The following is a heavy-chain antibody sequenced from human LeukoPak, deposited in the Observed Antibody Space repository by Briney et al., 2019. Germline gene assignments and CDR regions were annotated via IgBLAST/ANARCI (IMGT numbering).Heavy chain of an antibody. V-gene: IGHV3-49*04. D-gene: IGHD3-9*01. CDR2: IRSKAYGGST. CDR1: GFTFGDYA. CDR3: TRAVRYFDCGIHGIGY. Sequence: GSLRLSCRASGFTFGDYALSWVRQAPGKGLEWVAFIRSKAYGGSTEYAASVKDRFTISRDDSKAIAYLQMNSLKTGDTAVYYCTRAVRYFDCGIHGIGYWGQGTLVTVSS. J-gene: IGHJ4*02.